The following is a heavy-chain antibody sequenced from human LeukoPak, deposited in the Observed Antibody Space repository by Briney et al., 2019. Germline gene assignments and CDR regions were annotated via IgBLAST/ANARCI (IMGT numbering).Heavy chain of an antibody. J-gene: IGHJ3*01. Sequence: ASVKVSCKASGYMFAVFGITWVRQAPGQGLEWMGSIRVHNGDTNYAQKFQGRLTMTTDTSATTAYMELRSLKSDGTAVYYCARDRYDVGVAFDFWGQGTMVTVSS. CDR2: IRVHNGDT. CDR1: GYMFAVFG. D-gene: IGHD3-9*01. V-gene: IGHV1-18*01. CDR3: ARDRYDVGVAFDF.